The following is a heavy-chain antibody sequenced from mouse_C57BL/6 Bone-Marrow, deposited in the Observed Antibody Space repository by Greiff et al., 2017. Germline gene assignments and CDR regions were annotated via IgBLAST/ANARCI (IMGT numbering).Heavy chain of an antibody. Sequence: VQLQQSGPELVKPGASVKISCKASGYAFSSSWMNWVKQRPGKGLEWIGRIYPGDGDTNYNGKFKGKDTLTADKSSSTAYMQLSSLTSEDSAVYFCARNGFAYWGQGTLVTVSA. V-gene: IGHV1-82*01. CDR2: IYPGDGDT. CDR3: ARNGFAY. CDR1: GYAFSSSW. J-gene: IGHJ3*01.